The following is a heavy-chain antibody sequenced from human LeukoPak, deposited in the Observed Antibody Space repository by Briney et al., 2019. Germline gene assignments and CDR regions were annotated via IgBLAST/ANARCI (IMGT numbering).Heavy chain of an antibody. CDR1: EYTFTSYD. J-gene: IGHJ2*01. D-gene: IGHD5-18*01. CDR2: MNPNSGNT. Sequence: ASVKVSCKASEYTFTSYDINWVRQATGQGLEWMGWMNPNSGNTGYAQNFQGRVTMSRNTSISTAYMEQSSLRSDDTAVYWCARSNRYSSGNWYFDLWGRGTLVTVSS. CDR3: ARSNRYSSGNWYFDL. V-gene: IGHV1-8*01.